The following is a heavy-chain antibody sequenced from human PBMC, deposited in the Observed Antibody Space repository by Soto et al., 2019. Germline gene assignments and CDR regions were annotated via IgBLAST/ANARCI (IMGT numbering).Heavy chain of an antibody. D-gene: IGHD3-10*01. CDR3: ARDPSKEFGLDV. Sequence: EVQLVESGGGLIQPGGSLRLSCAASGFTVSSNYMSWVRQAPGKGLEWVSILYSGGSTYYANSVKGRFTISRDNSKNTLYLQMNSLRAEDTAVYYYARDPSKEFGLDVWGQGTTVTVSS. CDR1: GFTVSSNY. J-gene: IGHJ6*02. V-gene: IGHV3-53*01. CDR2: LYSGGST.